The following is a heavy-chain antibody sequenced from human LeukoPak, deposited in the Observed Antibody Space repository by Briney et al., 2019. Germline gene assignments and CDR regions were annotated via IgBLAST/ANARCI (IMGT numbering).Heavy chain of an antibody. V-gene: IGHV3-53*01. J-gene: IGHJ4*02. D-gene: IGHD5-12*01. CDR2: ISNDGRT. CDR1: GFTVSSNY. Sequence: GGSLRLSCAASGFTVSSNYMSWVRQAPGKGLECVSVISNDGRTYYVNSVKGRFTISRDISKNMLYLQTNSLRADDTAVYYCARDGTTSGYYEFGYWGQGTLVTVSS. CDR3: ARDGTTSGYYEFGY.